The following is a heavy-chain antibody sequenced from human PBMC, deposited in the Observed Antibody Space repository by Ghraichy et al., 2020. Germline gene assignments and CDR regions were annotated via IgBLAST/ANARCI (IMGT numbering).Heavy chain of an antibody. CDR1: GGSISSSSYY. Sequence: SQTLSLTCTVSGGSISSSSYYWGWIRQPPGKGLEWIGSIYYSGSTYYNPSLKSRVTISVDTSKNQFSLKLSSVTAADTAVYYCARHDVVAASAPPFDYWGQGTLVTVSS. CDR3: ARHDVVAASAPPFDY. V-gene: IGHV4-39*01. D-gene: IGHD2-15*01. J-gene: IGHJ4*02. CDR2: IYYSGST.